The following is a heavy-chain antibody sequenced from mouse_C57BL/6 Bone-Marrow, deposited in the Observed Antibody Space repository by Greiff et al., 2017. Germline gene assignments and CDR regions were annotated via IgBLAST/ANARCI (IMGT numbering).Heavy chain of an antibody. D-gene: IGHD1-1*01. Sequence: VQLQQSDAELVKPGASVKISCKVSGYTFTDHTIHWMKQRPEQGLEWIGYIYPCDGGTKYTEKFKGKATLTADPSSSTAYMQLSSLTSEDTAVYFCARGADGTQYAMDGWGQGTSVTVSS. V-gene: IGHV1-78*01. CDR2: IYPCDGGT. J-gene: IGHJ4*01. CDR3: ARGADGTQYAMDG. CDR1: GYTFTDHT.